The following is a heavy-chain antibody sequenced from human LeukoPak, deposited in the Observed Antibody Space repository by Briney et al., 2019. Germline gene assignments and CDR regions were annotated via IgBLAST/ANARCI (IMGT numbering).Heavy chain of an antibody. CDR3: AKEGCSGGSCRYGMDV. CDR1: GFTFSSYA. CDR2: ISGSGGST. D-gene: IGHD2-15*01. Sequence: GGSLRLSCAASGFTFSSYAMSWVRQAPGKGLEWVSAISGSGGSTYYADSVKGRFTISRDNSKNTLYLQMNSLRAEDTAVYYCAKEGCSGGSCRYGMDVWGQGTTVTVSS. J-gene: IGHJ6*02. V-gene: IGHV3-23*01.